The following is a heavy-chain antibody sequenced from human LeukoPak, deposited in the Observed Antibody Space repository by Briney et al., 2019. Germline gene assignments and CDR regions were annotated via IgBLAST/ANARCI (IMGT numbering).Heavy chain of an antibody. D-gene: IGHD6-13*01. J-gene: IGHJ4*02. CDR2: IYYSGST. V-gene: IGHV4-31*03. CDR1: GGSISSGGYY. Sequence: SETLSLTCTVSGGSISSGGYYWSWIRQHPGKGLEWIGYIYYSGSTYYNPSLKSRVTISVDTSKNQFSLKLSSVTAADTAVYYCARGTIAAAVHYWGQGTLVTVSS. CDR3: ARGTIAAAVHY.